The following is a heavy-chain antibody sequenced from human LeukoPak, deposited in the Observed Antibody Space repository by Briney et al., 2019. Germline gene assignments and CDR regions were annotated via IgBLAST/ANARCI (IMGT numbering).Heavy chain of an antibody. J-gene: IGHJ4*02. CDR3: AGRSLDACPY. CDR2: IYHDGGT. CDR1: GASLISTTFSY. V-gene: IGHV4-39*07. D-gene: IGHD3-9*01. Sequence: SETLALICSVSGASLISTTFSYWVWIRQPPGRELEWDGSIYHDGGTYYNPSLNSRVTISVDTSKNQFSLKLNSVTASDTAVYYCAGRSLDACPYWGQGTLVTVSS.